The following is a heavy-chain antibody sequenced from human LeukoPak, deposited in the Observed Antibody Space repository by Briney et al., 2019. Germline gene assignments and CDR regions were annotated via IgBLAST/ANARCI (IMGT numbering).Heavy chain of an antibody. J-gene: IGHJ4*02. V-gene: IGHV3-15*01. CDR1: GFTFSNAW. D-gene: IGHD6-13*01. Sequence: GGSLRLSCAASGFTFSNAWMSWVRQAPGKGLEWVGRIKSKTDGGTTDYAAPVKGRFTISRDDSKNTLYLQMNSLKTEDTAVYYCTTGVSGSSSWFHYLGQGTLVTVSS. CDR2: IKSKTDGGTT. CDR3: TTGVSGSSSWFHY.